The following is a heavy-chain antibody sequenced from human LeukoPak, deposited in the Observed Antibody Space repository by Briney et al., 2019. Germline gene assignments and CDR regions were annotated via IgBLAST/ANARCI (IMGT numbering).Heavy chain of an antibody. V-gene: IGHV1-2*02. J-gene: IGHJ4*02. CDR1: GYTFTAYY. CDR3: TKGGDGTRRDFDY. Sequence: ASVKVSCKASGYTFTAYYLNWVLQAPRQGLERLGWINSNSGDTNYAQNFQGRVTMTRDTSINTAYMELSSLRSGDAAIYYCTKGGDGTRRDFDYWGQGTLVTVSS. D-gene: IGHD5-24*01. CDR2: INSNSGDT.